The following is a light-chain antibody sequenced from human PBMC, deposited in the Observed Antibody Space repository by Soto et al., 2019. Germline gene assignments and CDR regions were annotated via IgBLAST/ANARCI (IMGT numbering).Light chain of an antibody. V-gene: IGKV3-15*01. Sequence: EIVMTQSPATLSVSPGERATLSCRASQSVSSNLAWYQQTPGQAPRLIIYGASTRATGIPARFSGSGSGTEFTLTISSLQSEDFAVYYCQQYNNWPRTFGQGTKVDI. CDR3: QQYNNWPRT. CDR2: GAS. CDR1: QSVSSN. J-gene: IGKJ1*01.